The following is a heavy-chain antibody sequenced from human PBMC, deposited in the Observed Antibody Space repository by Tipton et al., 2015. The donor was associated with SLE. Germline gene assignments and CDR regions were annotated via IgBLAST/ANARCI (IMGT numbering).Heavy chain of an antibody. CDR2: IYTSGST. V-gene: IGHV4-4*08. D-gene: IGHD3-10*01. CDR3: ASGGYGSGSHYLGGWFDP. CDR1: GGSISSYY. Sequence: TLSLTCTVSGGSISSYYWSWIRQPPGKGLEWIGYIYTSGSTNYNPSLKSRVTISADTSKNPFSLKLSSVTAADTAVYYCASGGYGSGSHYLGGWFDPWGRGTLVTVSS. J-gene: IGHJ5*02.